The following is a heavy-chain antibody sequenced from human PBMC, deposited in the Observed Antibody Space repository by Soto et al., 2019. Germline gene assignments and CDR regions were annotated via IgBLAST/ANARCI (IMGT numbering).Heavy chain of an antibody. J-gene: IGHJ4*02. CDR2: INHSGST. Sequence: SETLSLTCAVYGGSFSGYYWSWIRQPPGKGLEWIGEINHSGSTNYNPSLKSRVTISVDTSKNQFSLKLSSVTAADTAVYYCARLGADIVVVVAGYYFDYWGQGTLVTVSS. CDR1: GGSFSGYY. CDR3: ARLGADIVVVVAGYYFDY. D-gene: IGHD2-15*01. V-gene: IGHV4-34*01.